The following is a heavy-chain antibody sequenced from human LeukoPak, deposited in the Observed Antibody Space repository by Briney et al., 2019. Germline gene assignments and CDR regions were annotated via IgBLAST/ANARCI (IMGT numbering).Heavy chain of an antibody. D-gene: IGHD6-13*01. CDR1: AGSIGIYH. Sequence: SETLSLTCSVSAGSIGIYHWSWIRQPPGKGLEWIGYIYDSGSITYNPSLRSRLIISIDASTHQFSLELSSVTAADTAVYYCVRVDSSNWHPTRFDPWGEGTLVTVSS. J-gene: IGHJ5*02. CDR2: IYDSGSI. CDR3: VRVDSSNWHPTRFDP. V-gene: IGHV4-59*01.